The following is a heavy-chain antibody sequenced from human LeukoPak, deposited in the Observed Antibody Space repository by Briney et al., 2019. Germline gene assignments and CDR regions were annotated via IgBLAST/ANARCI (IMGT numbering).Heavy chain of an antibody. V-gene: IGHV1-2*06. Sequence: GASVKVSCKASEYTFTGYYMHWVRQAPGQGLEWMGRINPNSGGTNYAQKFQGRVTMTRDTSISTAYMELSRLRSADTAVYYCARKGRVTGTFDYWGQGTLVTVSS. CDR2: INPNSGGT. CDR1: EYTFTGYY. D-gene: IGHD1-20*01. J-gene: IGHJ4*02. CDR3: ARKGRVTGTFDY.